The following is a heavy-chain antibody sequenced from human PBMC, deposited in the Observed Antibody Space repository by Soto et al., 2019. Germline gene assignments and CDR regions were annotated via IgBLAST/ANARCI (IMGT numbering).Heavy chain of an antibody. Sequence: SLRLSCAASGFTFSSYAMSWVRQAPGKGLEWVSAISGSGGSTYYADSVKGRFTISRDNSKNTLYLQMNSLRAEDTAVYYCAKKYDYGDYVVRYFDYWGQGTLVTVSS. D-gene: IGHD4-17*01. CDR3: AKKYDYGDYVVRYFDY. CDR1: GFTFSSYA. V-gene: IGHV3-23*01. J-gene: IGHJ4*02. CDR2: ISGSGGST.